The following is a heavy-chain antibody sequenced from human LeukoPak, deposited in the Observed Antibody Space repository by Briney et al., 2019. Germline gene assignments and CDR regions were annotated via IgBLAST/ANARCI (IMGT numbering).Heavy chain of an antibody. CDR1: GFTFSSYS. J-gene: IGHJ5*02. CDR3: ARDLGLRYCSSTSCNQVPPGKRYNWFVP. CDR2: ISSSSSYI. V-gene: IGHV3-21*01. Sequence: PGGSLRLSCAASGFTFSSYSMNWVRQAPGKGLDWVSSISSSSSYIYYADSVKGRFTISRDNAKNSLYLQMNSLRAEDTAVYYCARDLGLRYCSSTSCNQVPPGKRYNWFVPWGQGTLDTVSS. D-gene: IGHD2-2*01.